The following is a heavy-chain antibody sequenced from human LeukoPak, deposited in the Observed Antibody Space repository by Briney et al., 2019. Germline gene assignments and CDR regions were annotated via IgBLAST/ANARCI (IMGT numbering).Heavy chain of an antibody. CDR2: IYHNGNT. D-gene: IGHD3-22*01. J-gene: IGHJ4*02. Sequence: SETLSLTCAVYGGSFSGYYWSWIRQPPGKGLEWIGSIYHNGNTYYNSSLKSRVTISVHTSENQFSLKLSSVTAADTAVYYCASYKTYYDSSGNPFDYWGQGTLVTVPS. V-gene: IGHV4-34*01. CDR1: GGSFSGYY. CDR3: ASYKTYYDSSGNPFDY.